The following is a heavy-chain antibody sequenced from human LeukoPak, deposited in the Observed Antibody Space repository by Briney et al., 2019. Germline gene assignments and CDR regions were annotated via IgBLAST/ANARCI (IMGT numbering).Heavy chain of an antibody. CDR3: AKDGPRGSYGY. CDR1: GFTFSSYG. D-gene: IGHD1-26*01. V-gene: IGHV3-33*06. CDR2: IWYDGSNK. Sequence: GGSLRPSCAASGFTFSSYGMHWVRQAPGKGLEWVAVIWYDGSNKYYADSVKGRFTISRDNSKNTLCLQMNSLRAEDTAVYYCAKDGPRGSYGYWGQGTLVTVSS. J-gene: IGHJ4*02.